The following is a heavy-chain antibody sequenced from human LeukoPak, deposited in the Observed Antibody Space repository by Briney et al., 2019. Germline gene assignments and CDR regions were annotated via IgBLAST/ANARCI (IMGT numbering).Heavy chain of an antibody. Sequence: GRSLRLSCAASGFTFSSYGMHWVRQAPGKGLEWVAVISYDGSNKYYADSVKGRFTISRDNSKNTLYLQMNSLRAEDTAVYYCAKLVIGVVPAAFQSFDYWGQGTLVTVSS. V-gene: IGHV3-30*18. CDR1: GFTFSSYG. CDR3: AKLVIGVVPAAFQSFDY. J-gene: IGHJ4*02. CDR2: ISYDGSNK. D-gene: IGHD2-2*01.